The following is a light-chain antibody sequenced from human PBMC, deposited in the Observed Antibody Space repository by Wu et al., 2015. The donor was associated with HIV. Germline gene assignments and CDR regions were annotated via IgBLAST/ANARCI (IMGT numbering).Light chain of an antibody. CDR3: QQYSDWQT. CDR2: GSS. CDR1: QSVSSN. V-gene: IGKV3-15*01. J-gene: IGKJ1*01. Sequence: EVVMTQSPATLSVSPGERVTLSCRASQSVSSNLAWYQQKPDQTPRLLIYGSSTRTTNIPARFSGSGSGTEFTLTISSMQSEDFAVYYCQQYSDWQTFGQGTKVEIK.